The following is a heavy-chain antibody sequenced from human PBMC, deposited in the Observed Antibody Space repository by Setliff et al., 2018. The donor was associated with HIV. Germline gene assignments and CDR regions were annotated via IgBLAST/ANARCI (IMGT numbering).Heavy chain of an antibody. CDR2: IYTSGST. V-gene: IGHV4-4*09. Sequence: SETLSLTCTVSGDSISTYRWIWIRQPPGKGLEWIGNIYTSGSTNYNPSLKSRVTISVDTSKNQFSLKLSSVTAADTAVYYCARLDCSSSSGFVDYWGQGTLVTVSS. CDR1: GDSISTYR. J-gene: IGHJ4*02. CDR3: ARLDCSSSSGFVDY. D-gene: IGHD2-2*01.